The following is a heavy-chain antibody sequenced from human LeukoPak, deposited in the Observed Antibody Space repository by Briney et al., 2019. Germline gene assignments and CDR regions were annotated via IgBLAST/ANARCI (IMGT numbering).Heavy chain of an antibody. J-gene: IGHJ4*02. Sequence: GGSLRLSCAASGFTFSDYYMSWIRQAPGKGLEWVSYISSSGSTIYYADSVKGRFTISRDNAKNSLYLHMNSLRAEDTAVYYCARDRYYYDSSGYYYGKLPSYFDYWGQGTLVTVSS. CDR1: GFTFSDYY. V-gene: IGHV3-11*01. CDR3: ARDRYYYDSSGYYYGKLPSYFDY. CDR2: ISSSGSTI. D-gene: IGHD3-22*01.